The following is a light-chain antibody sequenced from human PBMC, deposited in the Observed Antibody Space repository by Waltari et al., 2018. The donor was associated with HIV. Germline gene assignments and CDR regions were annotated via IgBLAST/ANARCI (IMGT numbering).Light chain of an antibody. V-gene: IGKV3-20*01. CDR3: QHYGSSFLT. J-gene: IGKJ4*01. CDR1: QSVSSSY. CDR2: GAS. Sequence: EIVLTQSPGTLSLSPGERATLSCRASQSVSSSYLAWYQQKPGQAPRLLIYGASSRATGIPDRFSGSGSGTDFTLTISRLEPEDFAVYYCQHYGSSFLTFGGGTKVEIK.